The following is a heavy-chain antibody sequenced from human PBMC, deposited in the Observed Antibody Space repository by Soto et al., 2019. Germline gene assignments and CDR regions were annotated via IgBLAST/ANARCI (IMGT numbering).Heavy chain of an antibody. CDR3: AKGGEPLTGGHYYYGMDV. CDR1: GFTFSSYA. Sequence: GGSLRLSCAASGFTFSSYAMSWVRQAPGKGLEWVSAISGSGGSTYYADSVKGRFTISRDNSKNTLYLQMNSLRAEDTAVYYCAKGGEPLTGGHYYYGMDVWGQGTTVTVSS. CDR2: ISGSGGST. J-gene: IGHJ6*02. V-gene: IGHV3-23*01. D-gene: IGHD7-27*01.